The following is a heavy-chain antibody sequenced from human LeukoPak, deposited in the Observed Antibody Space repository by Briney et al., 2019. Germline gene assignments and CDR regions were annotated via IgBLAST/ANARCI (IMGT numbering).Heavy chain of an antibody. D-gene: IGHD1-26*01. CDR2: LYPSGST. J-gene: IGHJ4*02. CDR3: ARGHYPFEY. Sequence: PSETLSLTCSVSGGSINSGYWSWMRQPPGQGLEWIGLLYPSGSTNYNPSLKSRVTISVDTSRTQFSLKLRSVTAADTAVYYCARGHYPFEYWGQGTLVTVSS. V-gene: IGHV4-59*01. CDR1: GGSINSGY.